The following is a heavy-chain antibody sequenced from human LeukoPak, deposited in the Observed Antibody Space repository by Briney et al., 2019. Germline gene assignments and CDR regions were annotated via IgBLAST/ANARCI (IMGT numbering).Heavy chain of an antibody. CDR2: SSAYNVIT. D-gene: IGHD3-10*01. J-gene: IGHJ6*03. V-gene: IGHV1-18*01. CDR3: ARDVVLWFGELSHLNYYYMDV. Sequence: ASVKVSCKASGYTVTSYGIIWVRQAPGQGLEWRGWSSAYNVITNYAQKLQGRVTMTTATSTSTAYMELRSLRSDDTAVYYCARDVVLWFGELSHLNYYYMDVWGKGTTVTVSS. CDR1: GYTVTSYG.